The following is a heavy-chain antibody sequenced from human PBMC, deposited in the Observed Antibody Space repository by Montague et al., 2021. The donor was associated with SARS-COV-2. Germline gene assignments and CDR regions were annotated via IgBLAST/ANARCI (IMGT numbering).Heavy chain of an antibody. CDR2: IYYSGTT. CDR3: ARDTSATHSVFDS. D-gene: IGHD1-26*01. Sequence: SETLSLTCTVSGDSISRYYWTWIRQPPGKGLEWIGYIYYSGTTNYNPSLKSRVTISVDTSKNQFSLKLSSVTAADTAVYYCARDTSATHSVFDSWGQGTLVTVSS. J-gene: IGHJ4*02. CDR1: GDSISRYY. V-gene: IGHV4-59*08.